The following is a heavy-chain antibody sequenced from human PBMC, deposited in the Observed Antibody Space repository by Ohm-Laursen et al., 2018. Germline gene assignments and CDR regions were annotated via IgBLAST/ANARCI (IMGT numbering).Heavy chain of an antibody. CDR3: ATQPPVEGTVTEY. J-gene: IGHJ4*02. V-gene: IGHV1-18*01. Sequence: GSSVKVSCKASGYTFTSYGISWVRQAPGQGLEWMGWISAYNGNTNYAQKLQGRVTMTTDTSTSTAYMELRSLRSEDTAVYYCATQPPVEGTVTEYWGQGTLVTVSS. CDR1: GYTFTSYG. CDR2: ISAYNGNT. D-gene: IGHD4-17*01.